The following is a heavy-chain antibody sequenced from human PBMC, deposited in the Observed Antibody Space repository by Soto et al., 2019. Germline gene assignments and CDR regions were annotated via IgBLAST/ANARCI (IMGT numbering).Heavy chain of an antibody. V-gene: IGHV2-5*01. CDR2: IYWNDDT. D-gene: IGHD4-17*01. J-gene: IGHJ5*02. CDR1: GFSLTTAGAG. Sequence: QITLKESGPTLVKPTQTLTLTCTFSGFSLTTAGAGVGWIRQPPGKALEWLALIYWNDDTRYSPSLKSRLTITQDTSKNQVVRRMTNMDPVDTATYYCAHRGYGNYPRDNWFDPWGQGSLVIVSS. CDR3: AHRGYGNYPRDNWFDP.